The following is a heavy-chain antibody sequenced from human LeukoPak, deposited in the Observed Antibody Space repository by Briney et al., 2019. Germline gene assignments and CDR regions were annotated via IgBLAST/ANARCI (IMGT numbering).Heavy chain of an antibody. CDR3: VRSIAARPYGMDV. CDR2: ISSSSSYI. Sequence: GGSLRLSCAASGFTFSSYSMSWVRQAPGKGLEWVSSISSSSSYIYYADSVKGRFTISRDNAKNSLYLQMNSLRAEDTAVYYCVRSIAARPYGMDVWGKGTTVTVSS. J-gene: IGHJ6*04. D-gene: IGHD6-6*01. V-gene: IGHV3-21*01. CDR1: GFTFSSYS.